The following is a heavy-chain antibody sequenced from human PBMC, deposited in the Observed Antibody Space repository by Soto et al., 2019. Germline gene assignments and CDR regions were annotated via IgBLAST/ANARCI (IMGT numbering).Heavy chain of an antibody. V-gene: IGHV3-23*01. J-gene: IGHJ4*02. CDR3: AKEYEYSSGWEQIDY. D-gene: IGHD6-19*01. CDR2: ISGSGVST. CDR1: GFTFSSYA. Sequence: EVQLLESGGGLVHHGGSLRLSCAASGFTFSSYAMSWVRQAPGKGLEWVSAISGSGVSTYYADSVKGRFSISRDNSKNTLYLQMTSLRAEDTAVYYCAKEYEYSSGWEQIDYWGQGTLVTVSS.